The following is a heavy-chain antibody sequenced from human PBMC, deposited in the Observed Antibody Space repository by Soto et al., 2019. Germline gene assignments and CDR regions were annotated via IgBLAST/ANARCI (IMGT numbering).Heavy chain of an antibody. J-gene: IGHJ6*02. CDR2: IIPIFGTA. CDR1: GGTFSSYA. CDR3: ARGSIAVAGTYYYYYVMDV. Sequence: QVQLVQSGAEVKKPGSSVKVSCKASGGTFSSYAISWVRQAPGQGLEWMGGIIPIFGTANYAQKFQGRVTTNADEXXSXAXXERSSLRSEDKAVYYCARGSIAVAGTYYYYYVMDVWGQGTTVTVSS. V-gene: IGHV1-69*12. D-gene: IGHD6-19*01.